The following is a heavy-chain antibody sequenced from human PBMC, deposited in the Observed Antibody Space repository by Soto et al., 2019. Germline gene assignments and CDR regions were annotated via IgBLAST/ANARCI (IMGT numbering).Heavy chain of an antibody. J-gene: IGHJ6*02. CDR3: ARGSLVTVGATDYYYYGMDV. CDR2: INHSGST. D-gene: IGHD1-26*01. Sequence: SETLSLTCAVYGGSFSGYYWSWIRQPPGKGLEWIGEINHSGSTNYNPSLKSRVTISVDTSKNQFSLKLSSVTAADTAVYYCARGSLVTVGATDYYYYGMDVWGQGTTVTVSS. CDR1: GGSFSGYY. V-gene: IGHV4-34*01.